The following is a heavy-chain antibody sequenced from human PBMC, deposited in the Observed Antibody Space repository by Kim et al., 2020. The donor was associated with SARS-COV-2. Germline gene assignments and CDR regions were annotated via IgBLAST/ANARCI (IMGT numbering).Heavy chain of an antibody. V-gene: IGHV3-30*01. Sequence: ADYVKSRFSITRSNYKNTLYQQMNSRRAEDTAVYYCARVEGGSYYGSFDYWGQGTLVTVSS. J-gene: IGHJ4*02. D-gene: IGHD1-26*01. CDR3: ARVEGGSYYGSFDY.